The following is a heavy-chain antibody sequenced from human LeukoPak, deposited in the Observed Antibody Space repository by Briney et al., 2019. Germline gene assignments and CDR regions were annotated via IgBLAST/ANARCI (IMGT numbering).Heavy chain of an antibody. D-gene: IGHD6-13*01. J-gene: IGHJ6*03. V-gene: IGHV1-46*01. Sequence: ASVKVSCKASGYTFTSYYMHWVRQAPGQGLEWMGIINPSGGSTSYAQKFQGRVTMTRDTSTSTVYMELSSLRSEDTAVYYCASTIAAAGRRRDYYYYMDVWGKGTTVTVSS. CDR3: ASTIAAAGRRRDYYYYMDV. CDR1: GYTFTSYY. CDR2: INPSGGST.